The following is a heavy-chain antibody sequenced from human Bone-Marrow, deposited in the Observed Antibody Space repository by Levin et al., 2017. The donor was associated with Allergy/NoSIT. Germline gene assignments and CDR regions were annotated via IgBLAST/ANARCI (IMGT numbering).Heavy chain of an antibody. CDR1: GFTFSDHY. Sequence: GGSLRLSCAVSGFTFSDHYMEWVRQAPGKGLEWVGRTRNKANSYTTEYAASVKGRFTISRDDSKNSLYLQMNSLKTEDTAVYYCAREMQRPPLYGMDVWGQGTTVTVSS. CDR3: AREMQRPPLYGMDV. CDR2: TRNKANSYTT. V-gene: IGHV3-72*01. J-gene: IGHJ6*02.